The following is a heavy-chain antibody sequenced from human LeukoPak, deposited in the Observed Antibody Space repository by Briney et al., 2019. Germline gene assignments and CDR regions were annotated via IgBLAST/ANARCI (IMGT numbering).Heavy chain of an antibody. CDR2: IYYSGST. J-gene: IGHJ6*02. CDR1: GGSISSSVYY. CDR3: AGGTTYAMDV. Sequence: SETLSLTCTVSGGSISSSVYYWGWIRQPPGKGLDWIGSIYYSGSTYYNPSLKSRVTISVGTSKNQFSLKLSSVTAADTAVYYCAGGTTYAMDVWGQGTTVTVSS. V-gene: IGHV4-39*01. D-gene: IGHD1-7*01.